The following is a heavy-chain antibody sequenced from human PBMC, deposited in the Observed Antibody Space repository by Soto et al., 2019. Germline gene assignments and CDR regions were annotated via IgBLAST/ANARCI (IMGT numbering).Heavy chain of an antibody. CDR3: AREGPGNSIWYVDS. CDR2: ISSSSTYT. Sequence: QVQLVESGGGLVKPGGSLRLSCAASGFTFSDYYMRWIRQAPGKGLEWLSYISSSSTYTSYADSVKGRFIISRDNAKNSLHLQMNRLRAEDTAVYYCAREGPGNSIWYVDSWGQGTLVTVSS. D-gene: IGHD6-13*01. V-gene: IGHV3-11*05. CDR1: GFTFSDYY. J-gene: IGHJ5*01.